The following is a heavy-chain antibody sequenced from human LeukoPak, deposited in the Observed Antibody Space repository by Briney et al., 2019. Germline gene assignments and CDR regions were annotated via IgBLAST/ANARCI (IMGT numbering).Heavy chain of an antibody. CDR1: GLTVSHNY. CDR3: ARDPGAAAGNLWS. V-gene: IGHV3-66*01. J-gene: IGHJ5*02. D-gene: IGHD6-25*01. Sequence: GVSLRLSCVVSGLTVSHNYMTWVRQAPGKGLEWVSLIFSGGGTYYADSVKGRFTISRDSSKNTLYLQMNSLRAEDTALYYCARDPGAAAGNLWSWGQGTLVTVSS. CDR2: IFSGGGT.